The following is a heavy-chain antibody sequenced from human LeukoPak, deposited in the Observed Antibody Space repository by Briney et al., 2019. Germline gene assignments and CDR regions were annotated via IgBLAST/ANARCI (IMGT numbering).Heavy chain of an antibody. D-gene: IGHD6-19*01. CDR2: ISSSSSYI. V-gene: IGHV3-21*04. CDR3: ARPYSSGSLGFDY. CDR1: GFTFSSYS. Sequence: PGGSLRLSCAASGFTFSSYSMNWVRQAPGKGLEWVSSISSSSSYIYYADSVKGRFTISRDNSKNTLYLQMNSLRAEDTAVYYCARPYSSGSLGFDYWGQGTLVTVSS. J-gene: IGHJ4*02.